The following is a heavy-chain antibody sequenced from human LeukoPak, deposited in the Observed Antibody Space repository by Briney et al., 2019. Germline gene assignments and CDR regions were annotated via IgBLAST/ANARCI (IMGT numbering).Heavy chain of an antibody. D-gene: IGHD3-22*01. CDR2: ISGSGGST. CDR1: GFTFSSYA. J-gene: IGHJ4*02. CDR3: AKDLTDSSGYYSLDY. Sequence: GGSLRLSCAASGFTFSSYAMSWVRQAPGKGLEWVSAISGSGGSTYYADSVKGRFTISRDNSKNTLYLQMNSLRAEDTAVYYCAKDLTDSSGYYSLDYWGQGTLVTVSS. V-gene: IGHV3-23*01.